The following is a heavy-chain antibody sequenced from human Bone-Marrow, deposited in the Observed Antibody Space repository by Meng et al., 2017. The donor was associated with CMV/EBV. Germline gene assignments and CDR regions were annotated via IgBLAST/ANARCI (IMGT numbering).Heavy chain of an antibody. D-gene: IGHD2-15*01. J-gene: IGHJ4*02. V-gene: IGHV3-30*02. CDR3: AREGRDLDY. CDR2: IRYDGSNK. CDR1: GFTFSSYS. Sequence: GESLKISCAASGFTFSSYSMNWVRQAPGKGLEWVAFIRYDGSNKYYADSVKGRFTISRDNAKKSLYLQLSSLRAEDTAIYCCAREGRDLDYWGQGTLFTVSS.